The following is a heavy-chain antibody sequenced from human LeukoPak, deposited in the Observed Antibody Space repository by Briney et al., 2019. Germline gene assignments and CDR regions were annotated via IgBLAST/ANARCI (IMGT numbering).Heavy chain of an antibody. J-gene: IGHJ4*02. Sequence: GGSLRLSCAASGFTFSSYAMSWVRQAPGKGLEWVSAISGSGGSTYYADSVKGRFTISRDNSKNTLYLQMNSLRAEDAAVYYCARVPPPLFGIAAAGLGDYWGQGTLVTVSS. V-gene: IGHV3-23*01. CDR2: ISGSGGST. CDR1: GFTFSSYA. D-gene: IGHD6-13*01. CDR3: ARVPPPLFGIAAAGLGDY.